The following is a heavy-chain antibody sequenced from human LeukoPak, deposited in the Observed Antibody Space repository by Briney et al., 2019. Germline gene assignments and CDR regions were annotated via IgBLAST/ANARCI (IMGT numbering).Heavy chain of an antibody. CDR3: AKGSSGYLSWFDP. D-gene: IGHD3-22*01. CDR1: GFTFSSYG. J-gene: IGHJ5*02. CDR2: ISYDGSNK. V-gene: IGHV3-30*18. Sequence: GGSLRLSCAASGFTFSSYGMHWVRQAPGKGLEWVAVISYDGSNKYYADSVKGRFTISRDNSKNTLYLQMNSLRAEDTAVYYCAKGSSGYLSWFDPWGQGTLVTVSS.